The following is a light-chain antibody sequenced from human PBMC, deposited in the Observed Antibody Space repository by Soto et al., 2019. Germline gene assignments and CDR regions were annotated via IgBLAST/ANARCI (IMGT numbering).Light chain of an antibody. Sequence: DIQMTQSPSSLSASVGDRVTITCRASQSISSYLNWYQQKPGKDPKLLIYAASSLQSGVPSRFSGSGSGTDFNLTISSLQTEDFATYECQQRYSTPPTFGQVTKVDIK. V-gene: IGKV1-39*01. CDR1: QSISSY. J-gene: IGKJ1*01. CDR2: AAS. CDR3: QQRYSTPPT.